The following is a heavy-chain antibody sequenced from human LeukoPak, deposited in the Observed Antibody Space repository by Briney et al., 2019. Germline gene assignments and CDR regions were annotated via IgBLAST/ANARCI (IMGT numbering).Heavy chain of an antibody. D-gene: IGHD3-9*01. V-gene: IGHV1-8*01. Sequence: ASVKVSCKASGYTFTSYDINWVRPATGQGLEWMGWMNPNSGNTGYAQKFQGRVTMTRNTSISTAYMELSSLRSEDTAVYYCARIKTGRYFDWLTAGQYGMDVWGQGTTVTVSS. J-gene: IGHJ6*02. CDR3: ARIKTGRYFDWLTAGQYGMDV. CDR2: MNPNSGNT. CDR1: GYTFTSYD.